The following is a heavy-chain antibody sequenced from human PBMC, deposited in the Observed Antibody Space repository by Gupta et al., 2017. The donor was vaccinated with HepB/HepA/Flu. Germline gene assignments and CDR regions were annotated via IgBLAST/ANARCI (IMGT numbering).Heavy chain of an antibody. J-gene: IGHJ4*02. CDR3: ARTLEMATTLGDYYFDY. CDR2: IIPILGIA. Sequence: QVQLVQSGAEVKKPGSSVKVSCKASGGTFSSYAISWVRQAPGQGLEWMGRIIPILGIANYAQKFQGRVTITADKSTSTAYMELISLRSEDTAVYYCARTLEMATTLGDYYFDYWGQGTLVAVYS. CDR1: GGTFSSYA. D-gene: IGHD5-24*01. V-gene: IGHV1-69*04.